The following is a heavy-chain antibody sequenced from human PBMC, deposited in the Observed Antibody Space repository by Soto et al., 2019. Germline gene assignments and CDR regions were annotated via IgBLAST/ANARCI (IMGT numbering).Heavy chain of an antibody. J-gene: IGHJ6*02. Sequence: SETLSLTCTVSGGSISSGGYYWSWIRQHPGKGLEWIGYIYYSGSTYYNPSLKSRVTISVDTSKNQFSLKLSSVTAADTAVYYCAREGFLVDPHYLLDVWGQGTTVTVSS. CDR2: IYYSGST. CDR3: AREGFLVDPHYLLDV. D-gene: IGHD3-3*01. V-gene: IGHV4-31*03. CDR1: GGSISSGGYY.